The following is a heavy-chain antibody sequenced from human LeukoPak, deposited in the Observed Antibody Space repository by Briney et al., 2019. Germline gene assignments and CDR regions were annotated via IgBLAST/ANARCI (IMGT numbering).Heavy chain of an antibody. CDR3: ARGYYYGNNWFDP. Sequence: SETLSLTCIVSGYSIGSGYYWGWIRQPPGKGLEWIGSIYHSGSSYYNPSLKSRVTISVDTSKNQFSLNLSSVTAADTAVYSCARGYYYGNNWFDPWGQGTLVTVSS. D-gene: IGHD3-10*01. CDR2: IYHSGSS. V-gene: IGHV4-38-2*02. J-gene: IGHJ5*02. CDR1: GYSIGSGYY.